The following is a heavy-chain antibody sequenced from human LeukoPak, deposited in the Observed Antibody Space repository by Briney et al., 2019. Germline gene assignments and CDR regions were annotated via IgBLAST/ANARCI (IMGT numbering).Heavy chain of an antibody. CDR1: GGSISGYY. Sequence: SETLPLTSTVSGGSISGYYWSWIRQPPGQGLECIGHIYFSGSTNYNPSLKSRVTISVDTSKNQFSLRLSSVTAADTAVYYCARVTAAGGGFDYWGQGTLVTVSS. D-gene: IGHD6-13*01. CDR3: ARVTAAGGGFDY. V-gene: IGHV4-59*01. J-gene: IGHJ4*02. CDR2: IYFSGST.